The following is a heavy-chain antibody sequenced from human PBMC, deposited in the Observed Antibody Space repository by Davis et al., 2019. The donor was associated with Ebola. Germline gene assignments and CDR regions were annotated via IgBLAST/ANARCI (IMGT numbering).Heavy chain of an antibody. CDR2: ISAYKGNT. V-gene: IGHV1-18*01. CDR1: GYTFTSYG. Sequence: AASVKVSCKASGYTFTSYGISWVRQAPGQGLEWMGWISAYKGNTNYAQKPQGRVTMTTDTSTSTVYMELRSLRSDDTAVYYWARDRDSSGTFDYWGQGTLVTVSS. CDR3: ARDRDSSGTFDY. D-gene: IGHD3-22*01. J-gene: IGHJ4*02.